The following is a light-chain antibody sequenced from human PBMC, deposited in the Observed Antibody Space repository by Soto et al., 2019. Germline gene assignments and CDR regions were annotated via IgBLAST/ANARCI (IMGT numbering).Light chain of an antibody. V-gene: IGLV1-40*01. CDR1: TSNIGAGYD. J-gene: IGLJ1*01. CDR2: HNS. CDR3: QSYDNSLSGSGV. Sequence: QSVLTQPPSVSGAPGRRVTISCTGNTSNIGAGYDVHWYQQLPGTAPKLLIFHNSNRPSGVPDRFSGSKSGTSASLAITGLQAEDEADYYCQSYDNSLSGSGVFGTGTKVTVL.